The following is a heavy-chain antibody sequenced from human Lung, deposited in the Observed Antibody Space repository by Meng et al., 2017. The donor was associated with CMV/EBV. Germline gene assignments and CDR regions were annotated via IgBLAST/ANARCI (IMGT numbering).Heavy chain of an antibody. V-gene: IGHV4-34*01. CDR1: GWSLTNYY. J-gene: IGHJ4*02. Sequence: YGWSLTNYYWPWIRQPPGKGLEWIGDISRSGSTNYNPSLDSRVTISVDSSRNQVSLKVNSVTAADAAVYYCARALYCSLGPCYSWVHWGQGTLVTVSS. D-gene: IGHD2-15*01. CDR3: ARALYCSLGPCYSWVH. CDR2: ISRSGST.